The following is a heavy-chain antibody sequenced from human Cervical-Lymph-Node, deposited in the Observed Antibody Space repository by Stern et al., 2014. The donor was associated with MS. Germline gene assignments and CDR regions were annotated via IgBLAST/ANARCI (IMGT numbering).Heavy chain of an antibody. CDR1: GNTHITYY. D-gene: IGHD2/OR15-2a*01. CDR2: FNPNNGIT. CDR3: ARELAYCNDLTCKGADC. Sequence: QVQLVQSGAEVKKPGASVKVSCQASGNTHITYYIHWVRQAPGQGLEYMGMFNPNNGITMYSQNVQGRVTMPRDTSTGTFYMELSSLRSEDAGVYYCARELAYCNDLTCKGADCWGQGTLVTVSS. V-gene: IGHV1-46*01. J-gene: IGHJ4*02.